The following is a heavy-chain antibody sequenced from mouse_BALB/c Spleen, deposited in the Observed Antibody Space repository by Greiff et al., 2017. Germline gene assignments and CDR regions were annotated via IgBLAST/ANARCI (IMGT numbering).Heavy chain of an antibody. CDR2: INSNGGST. Sequence: DVQLVESGGGLVQPGGSLKLSCAASGFTFSSYGMSWVRQTPDKRLELVATINSNGGSTYYPASVKGRFTISRDNAKNTLYLQMSSLKSEDTAMYYCARGDYTVDYWGQGTSVTVSS. J-gene: IGHJ4*01. CDR1: GFTFSSYG. V-gene: IGHV5-6-3*01. CDR3: ARGDYTVDY.